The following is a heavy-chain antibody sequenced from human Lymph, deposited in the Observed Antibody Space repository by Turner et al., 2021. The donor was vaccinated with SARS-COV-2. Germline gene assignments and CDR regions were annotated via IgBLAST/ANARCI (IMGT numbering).Heavy chain of an antibody. CDR2: ISYDGSNK. J-gene: IGHJ6*02. Sequence: QVQLVESGGGVVQPGRSLRLSCAASGFTFSSYGMHWVRQAPGKGLEWVAVISYDGSNKYHADSVKGRFTISRDNSKNTLYLQMNSLRAEDTAVYYCAKVRSIFGVVIGGMDVWGQGTTVTVSS. V-gene: IGHV3-30*18. CDR1: GFTFSSYG. D-gene: IGHD3-3*01. CDR3: AKVRSIFGVVIGGMDV.